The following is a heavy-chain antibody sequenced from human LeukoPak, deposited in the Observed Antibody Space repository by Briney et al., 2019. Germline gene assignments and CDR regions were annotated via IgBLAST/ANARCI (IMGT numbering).Heavy chain of an antibody. CDR3: ARGDGDYGN. Sequence: SETLSLTCTVSGGSISSYYWSWIRQPPGKGLEWIGYIYYSGSTNYNPSFKSRVTISVDTSKNQFSLKLSSVTAADTAVYYCARGDGDYGNWGQGTLVTVSS. CDR1: GGSISSYY. D-gene: IGHD4-17*01. CDR2: IYYSGST. V-gene: IGHV4-59*08. J-gene: IGHJ4*02.